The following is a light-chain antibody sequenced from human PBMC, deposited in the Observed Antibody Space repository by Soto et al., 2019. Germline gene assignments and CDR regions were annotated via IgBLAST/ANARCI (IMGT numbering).Light chain of an antibody. Sequence: EIVLTQSPGTLSLSPGERATLSCRASQSVSSSYLAWYQKKPGQAPRLLIYGASSRATGIPDRFSGSGSGTDLTLTISRLELEDFAVYYCQQYGSSPPYTFGQGTKLEIK. V-gene: IGKV3-20*01. CDR3: QQYGSSPPYT. CDR2: GAS. CDR1: QSVSSSY. J-gene: IGKJ2*01.